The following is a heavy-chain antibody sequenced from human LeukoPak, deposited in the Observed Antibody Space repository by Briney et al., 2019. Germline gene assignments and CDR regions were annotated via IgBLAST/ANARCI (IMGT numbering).Heavy chain of an antibody. CDR2: IYYSGST. D-gene: IGHD6-6*01. CDR1: GGSIRSYY. J-gene: IGHJ5*02. CDR3: AREKRYNLEQLVGGWFDP. Sequence: SETLSLTCAVYGGSIRSYYWSWIRQPPGKGLEWIGYIYYSGSTNYNPSLKSRVTISLDTSKNQFSLRLSSVIAADTAVYYCAREKRYNLEQLVGGWFDPWGQGTLVTVSS. V-gene: IGHV4-59*12.